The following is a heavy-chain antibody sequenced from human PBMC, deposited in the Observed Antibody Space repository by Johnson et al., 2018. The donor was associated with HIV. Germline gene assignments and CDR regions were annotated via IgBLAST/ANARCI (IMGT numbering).Heavy chain of an antibody. CDR3: AKFARRCSGGSCYTTSDAFDI. CDR1: GFTFSDYA. D-gene: IGHD2-15*01. Sequence: MLLVESGGGLVQPGGSLRLSCVVSGFTFSDYAVNWVRQAPGKGLEWVSGISGSGSSTYYADSVKGRFTISRDNSTSTLYLQMNSLRADDTAVYYCAKFARRCSGGSCYTTSDAFDIWGQGTMVTVSS. J-gene: IGHJ3*02. V-gene: IGHV3-23*04. CDR2: ISGSGSST.